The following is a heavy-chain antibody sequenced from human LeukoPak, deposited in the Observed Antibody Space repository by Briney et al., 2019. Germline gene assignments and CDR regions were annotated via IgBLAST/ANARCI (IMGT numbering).Heavy chain of an antibody. CDR3: ARGRTTVVTPGYFQY. V-gene: IGHV1-46*01. CDR2: INPSGGSI. Sequence: ASVKVSCKASGYTFTSNYMHWVRQAPGQGLEWMGIINPSGGSISYAQKFQGRVTMTRDTSTSTVYMELSSLRSEDTAVYYCARGRTTVVTPGYFQYWGQGTLVIVSS. D-gene: IGHD4-23*01. CDR1: GYTFTSNY. J-gene: IGHJ1*01.